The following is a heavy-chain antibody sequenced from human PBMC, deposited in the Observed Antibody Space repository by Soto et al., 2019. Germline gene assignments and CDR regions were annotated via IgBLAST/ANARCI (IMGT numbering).Heavy chain of an antibody. J-gene: IGHJ4*02. CDR2: IWYDGSNK. Sequence: QVQVVESGGGVVQPGRSLRLSCAASGFTFSTYGMHWVRQAPGKGLEWVAIIWYDGSNKYYTDSVKGRFTISRDNSKNTLYLQMSSLRAADTAVYYCARVRLPGIAAAALFDYWGQGTLVTVSS. CDR3: ARVRLPGIAAAALFDY. V-gene: IGHV3-33*01. CDR1: GFTFSTYG. D-gene: IGHD6-13*01.